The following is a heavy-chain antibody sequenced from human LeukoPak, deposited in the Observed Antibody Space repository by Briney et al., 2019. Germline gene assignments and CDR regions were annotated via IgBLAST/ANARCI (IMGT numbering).Heavy chain of an antibody. Sequence: ASVKVSCEASGYTFTSYYMHWVRQAPGQGLEWMGIINPSGGSTSYAQKFQGRVTMTRDTSTSTVYMELSSLRSEDTAVYYCARGMAMVRGVIIAYYYGMDVWGQGTTVTVSS. CDR2: INPSGGST. CDR3: ARGMAMVRGVIIAYYYGMDV. J-gene: IGHJ6*02. CDR1: GYTFTSYY. V-gene: IGHV1-46*01. D-gene: IGHD3-10*01.